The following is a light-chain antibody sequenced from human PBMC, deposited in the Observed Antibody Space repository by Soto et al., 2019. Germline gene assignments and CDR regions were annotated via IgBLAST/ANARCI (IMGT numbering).Light chain of an antibody. Sequence: DIVLTQSPGTLSLSPGERATLSCRASQTISDNYLAWYQQKPGQSPRLLISGASIRAPGVPDRFSGSGSETDFTLTISRREPEDFGFYYCQQYESTPEISFGPGTKVDIK. CDR3: QQYESTPEIS. J-gene: IGKJ3*01. V-gene: IGKV3-20*01. CDR2: GAS. CDR1: QTISDNY.